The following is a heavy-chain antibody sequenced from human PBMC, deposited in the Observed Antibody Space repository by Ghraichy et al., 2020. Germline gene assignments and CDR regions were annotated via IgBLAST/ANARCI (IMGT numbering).Heavy chain of an antibody. J-gene: IGHJ5*02. V-gene: IGHV4-4*09. D-gene: IGHD2-2*01. Sequence: SETLSLTCIVSGGSISSYYWSWIRQPPGKGLEWIGYIYTSGSTNYNPSLKSRVTISVDTSKNQFSLKLSSVTAADTAVYYCVSRVPQSWFDPWGQGTLVTVYS. CDR3: VSRVPQSWFDP. CDR1: GGSISSYY. CDR2: IYTSGST.